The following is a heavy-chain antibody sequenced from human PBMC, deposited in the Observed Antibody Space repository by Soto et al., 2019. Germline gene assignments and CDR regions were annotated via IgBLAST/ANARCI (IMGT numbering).Heavy chain of an antibody. CDR3: AKSLPQHLYYFGG. CDR2: ISSSSRYI. J-gene: IGHJ4*02. V-gene: IGHV3-21*04. D-gene: IGHD3-10*01. CDR1: GFTFSSYT. Sequence: GGSLRLSCAASGFTFSSYTMNWVRQAPGKGLEWVSSISSSSRYIYYADSVKGRFTISRDNAKDILYLHMKNLRAEDTAVYFCAKSLPQHLYYFGGWGQGTPVTVSS.